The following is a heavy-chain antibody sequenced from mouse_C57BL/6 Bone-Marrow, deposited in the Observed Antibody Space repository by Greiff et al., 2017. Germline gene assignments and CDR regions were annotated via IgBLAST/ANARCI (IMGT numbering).Heavy chain of an antibody. CDR1: GFTFSSYA. CDR2: ISDGGSYT. D-gene: IGHD1-1*01. J-gene: IGHJ2*01. Sequence: EVMLVESGGGLVTPEGSLKLSCAASGFTFSSYAMSWVRQTPEKRLEWVATISDGGSYTYYPDNVKGRFTISRDNAKNNLYLQMSHLKPEDTAMYYCARDPITSPYWGQGTTLTVSS. CDR3: ARDPITSPY. V-gene: IGHV5-4*01.